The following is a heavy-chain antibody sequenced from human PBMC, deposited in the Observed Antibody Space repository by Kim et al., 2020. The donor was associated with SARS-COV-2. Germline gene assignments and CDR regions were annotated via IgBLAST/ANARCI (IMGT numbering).Heavy chain of an antibody. CDR1: GGTFSSYA. J-gene: IGHJ4*02. CDR2: IIPILGIA. V-gene: IGHV1-69*04. Sequence: SVKVSCKASGGTFSSYAISWVRQAPGQGLEWMGRIIPILGIANYAQKFQGRVTITADKSTSTAYMELSSLRSEDTAVYYCARDRGMATVWAGDYWGQGTLVTVSS. D-gene: IGHD4-4*01. CDR3: ARDRGMATVWAGDY.